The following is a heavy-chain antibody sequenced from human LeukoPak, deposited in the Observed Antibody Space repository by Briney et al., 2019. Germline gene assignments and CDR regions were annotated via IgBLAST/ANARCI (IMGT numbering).Heavy chain of an antibody. CDR3: ARAPRRPAPFDY. Sequence: SETLSLTCAVYGGSFSGYYWSWIRQPPGKGLEWIGEINHSGSTNYNPSLKSRVTISVDTSKNQFSLKLSSVTAADTAVYYCARAPRRPAPFDYWGRGTLVTVSS. CDR2: INHSGST. J-gene: IGHJ4*02. CDR1: GGSFSGYY. V-gene: IGHV4-34*01.